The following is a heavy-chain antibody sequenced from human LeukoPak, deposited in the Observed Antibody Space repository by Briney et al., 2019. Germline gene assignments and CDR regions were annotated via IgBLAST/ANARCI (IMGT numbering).Heavy chain of an antibody. J-gene: IGHJ4*02. D-gene: IGHD3-3*01. Sequence: ASVKVSCKASGYTFTGYYMHWVRQAPGQGLEWMGWINPNSGGTNYAQKLQGRVTMTRDTSISTAYMELSRLRSDDTAVYYCACDFWSGYAGYYWGQGTLVTVSS. CDR1: GYTFTGYY. CDR2: INPNSGGT. V-gene: IGHV1-2*02. CDR3: ACDFWSGYAGYY.